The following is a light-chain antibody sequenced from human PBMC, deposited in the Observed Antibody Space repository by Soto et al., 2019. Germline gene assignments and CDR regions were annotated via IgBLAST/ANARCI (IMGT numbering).Light chain of an antibody. Sequence: IVLSQLPSTLSLSPGERAPLSWRASQSVSSNNLAWYQHKPGQAPRLLISGASNRATGIPDRFSGSGSGTDFTLTISRLAPEDFAVYYCQQYGSLVWTFGQGTKVDIK. J-gene: IGKJ1*01. CDR1: QSVSSNN. CDR2: GAS. V-gene: IGKV3-20*01. CDR3: QQYGSLVWT.